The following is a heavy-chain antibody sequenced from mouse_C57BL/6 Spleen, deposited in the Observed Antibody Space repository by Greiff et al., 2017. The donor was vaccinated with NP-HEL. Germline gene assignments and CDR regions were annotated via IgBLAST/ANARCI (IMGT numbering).Heavy chain of an antibody. CDR3: ASYSNYGDAMDY. CDR2: IDPSDSYT. Sequence: VQLQQPGAELVMPGASVKLSCKASGYTFTSYWMHWVKQRPGQGLEWIGEIDPSDSYTNYNQKFKGKSTLTVDKSSSTAYMQLSSLTSEDSAVYYCASYSNYGDAMDYWGQGTSVTVSS. CDR1: GYTFTSYW. J-gene: IGHJ4*01. V-gene: IGHV1-69*01. D-gene: IGHD2-5*01.